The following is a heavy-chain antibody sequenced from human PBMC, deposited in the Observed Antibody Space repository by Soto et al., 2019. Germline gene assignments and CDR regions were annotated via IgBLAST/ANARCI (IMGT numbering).Heavy chain of an antibody. CDR1: GFTFSSYG. CDR3: ARSYSSSSHFDY. CDR2: IWYDGSNK. J-gene: IGHJ4*02. Sequence: GGSLRLSCAASGFTFSSYGMHWVRQAPGKGLEWVAVIWYDGSNKYYADSVKGRFTISRDNSKNTLYLQMNSLRAEDTAVYYCARSYSSSSHFDYWGQRTLVTVSS. V-gene: IGHV3-33*01. D-gene: IGHD6-6*01.